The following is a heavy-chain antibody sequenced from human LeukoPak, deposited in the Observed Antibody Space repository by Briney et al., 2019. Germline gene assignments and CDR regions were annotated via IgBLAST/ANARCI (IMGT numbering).Heavy chain of an antibody. CDR2: IIPILGIA. Sequence: SVKVSCKASGGTFSSYAISWVRQAPGQGLEWMGRIIPILGIANYAQKFQGRVTITADKSTSTAYMELSSLRSEDTAVHYCAREDSSWFYWGQGTLVTVSS. CDR1: GGTFSSYA. J-gene: IGHJ4*02. CDR3: AREDSSWFY. D-gene: IGHD6-13*01. V-gene: IGHV1-69*04.